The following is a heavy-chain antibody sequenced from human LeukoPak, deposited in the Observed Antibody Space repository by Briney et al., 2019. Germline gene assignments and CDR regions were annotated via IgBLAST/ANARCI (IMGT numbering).Heavy chain of an antibody. CDR1: GFTFSRYW. Sequence: PGGSLRLSCAASGFTFSRYWMHWVRQAPGKGLVWVSRINTDGSGTSYADSVKGRFTISRDNAKNTLYLQMNSLRAEDMAVYYCARDGLAAARDYWGQGTLVTVSS. V-gene: IGHV3-74*01. J-gene: IGHJ4*02. CDR2: INTDGSGT. CDR3: ARDGLAAARDY. D-gene: IGHD6-13*01.